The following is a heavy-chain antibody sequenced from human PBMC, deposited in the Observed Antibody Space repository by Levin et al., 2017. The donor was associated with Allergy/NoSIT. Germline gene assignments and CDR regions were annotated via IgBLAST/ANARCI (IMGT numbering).Heavy chain of an antibody. D-gene: IGHD6-6*01. CDR3: ARESRQLDY. CDR1: GFTFSAYS. V-gene: IGHV3-21*01. J-gene: IGHJ4*02. Sequence: GGSLRLSCAASGFTFSAYSMNWVREAPGKGLEWVSSISSSNSFIYYADSVKGRFTISRDNAKNSLYLQMNSLRADDTAVYFCARESRQLDYWGQGTPVTVSS. CDR2: ISSSNSFI.